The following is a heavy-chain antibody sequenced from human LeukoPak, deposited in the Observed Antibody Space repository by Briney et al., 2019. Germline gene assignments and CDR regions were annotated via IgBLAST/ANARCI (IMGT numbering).Heavy chain of an antibody. D-gene: IGHD6-19*01. CDR1: GFTFSSYA. J-gene: IGHJ4*02. CDR3: ARTREQWQVLDY. V-gene: IGHV3-30*03. CDR2: ISHEGSSK. Sequence: GGSLRLSCAASGFTFSSYAMSWVRQAPGKGLEWVAVISHEGSSKYYADSVKGRFTISRDNSKNMVYLQMNSLRVEDTAVYYCARTREQWQVLDYWGQGTLVTVSS.